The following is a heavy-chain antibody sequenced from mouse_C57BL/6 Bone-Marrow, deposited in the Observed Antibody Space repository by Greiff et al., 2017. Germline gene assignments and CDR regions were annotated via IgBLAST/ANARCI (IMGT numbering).Heavy chain of an antibody. D-gene: IGHD2-5*01. Sequence: VQLKESGAELVRPGASVKLSCTASGFNIKDDYMHWVKQRPEQGLEWIGWIDPENGDTESASKFQGKATITADTSSNTAYLQLSSLTSEDTAVYYCTTGVSNPAWFAYWGQGTLVTVSA. J-gene: IGHJ3*01. V-gene: IGHV14-4*01. CDR2: IDPENGDT. CDR3: TTGVSNPAWFAY. CDR1: GFNIKDDY.